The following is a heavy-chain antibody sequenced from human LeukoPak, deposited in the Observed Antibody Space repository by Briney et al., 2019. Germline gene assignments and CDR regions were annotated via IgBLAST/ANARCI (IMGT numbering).Heavy chain of an antibody. CDR2: IWYDGSNK. V-gene: IGHV3-33*06. D-gene: IGHD5-18*01. J-gene: IGHJ4*02. CDR1: GFTFSSYG. Sequence: PGGSLRLSCAASGFTFSSYGMHWVRQAPGKGLEWVAVIWYDGSNKYYADSVKGRFTISRDNSKNTLYLQMNSLRAKDTAVYYCAKMVDTAMVIDYWGQGTLVTVSS. CDR3: AKMVDTAMVIDY.